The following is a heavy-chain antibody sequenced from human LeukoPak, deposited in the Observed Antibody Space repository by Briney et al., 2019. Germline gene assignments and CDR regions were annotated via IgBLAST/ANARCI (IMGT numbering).Heavy chain of an antibody. V-gene: IGHV3-74*01. J-gene: IGHJ4*02. CDR3: ARGDYFDY. Sequence: GGSLRLSCAASGFTFSPYWMHWVRHAPGKGLVWVSRVKSDGSITTYAGSVKGRFTISRDNAKSTLYLQMNSLRAEDTAVYYCARGDYFDYWGQGTLVTVSS. CDR2: VKSDGSIT. CDR1: GFTFSPYW.